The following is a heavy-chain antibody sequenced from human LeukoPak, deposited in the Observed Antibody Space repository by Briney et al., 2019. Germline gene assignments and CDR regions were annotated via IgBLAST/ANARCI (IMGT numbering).Heavy chain of an antibody. Sequence: GGSLRLSCATSGFTFSDHYMDWVRQAPGKGLEWVGRTRDKANSYTTIYAASVKGRFTISRDDSKNSLYLQMNSLKTEDTAVYYCISCGTSRPWGQGTLVTVSS. D-gene: IGHD2-2*01. CDR2: TRDKANSYTT. CDR1: GFTFSDHY. V-gene: IGHV3-72*01. J-gene: IGHJ5*02. CDR3: ISCGTSRP.